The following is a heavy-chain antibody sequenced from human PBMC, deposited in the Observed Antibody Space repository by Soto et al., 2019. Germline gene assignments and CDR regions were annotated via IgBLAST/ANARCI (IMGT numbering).Heavy chain of an antibody. CDR1: GGSVSSNSAA. D-gene: IGHD3-22*01. CDR3: ERLPYYYDSSGYYSDYYYGMDV. V-gene: IGHV6-1*01. CDR2: TYYRSKWYN. Sequence: SQTLSLTCVISGGSVSSNSAAWNWIRQSPSRGLEWLGRTYYRSKWYNDYAVSVKSRITINTDTSKKQFSLQLNSVTPEDTAVYYSERLPYYYDSSGYYSDYYYGMDVWGQGTTVTVSS. J-gene: IGHJ6*02.